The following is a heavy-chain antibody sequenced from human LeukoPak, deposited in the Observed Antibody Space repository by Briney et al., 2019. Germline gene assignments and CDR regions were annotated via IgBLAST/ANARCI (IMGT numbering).Heavy chain of an antibody. Sequence: SQTLSLTCAISGDSVSSNSAAWNWIRQSPSRGLEWLGRTYYRSKWYNDYAVSVKSRITINPDTSKNQFSLQLNSVTPEDTAVYYCARVSRQPGYCSSTSCYDYYYYYMDVWGKGTTVTVSS. CDR1: GDSVSSNSAA. J-gene: IGHJ6*03. D-gene: IGHD2-2*01. CDR3: ARVSRQPGYCSSTSCYDYYYYYMDV. V-gene: IGHV6-1*01. CDR2: TYYRSKWYN.